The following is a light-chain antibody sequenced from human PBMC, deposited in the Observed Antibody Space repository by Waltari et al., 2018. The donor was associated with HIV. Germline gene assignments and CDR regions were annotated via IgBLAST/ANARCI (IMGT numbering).Light chain of an antibody. CDR3: QQYHTFTFT. J-gene: IGKJ3*01. CDR2: KSS. CDR1: QSISTW. Sequence: DIQMTQSPSTMSASVGVRVTITCRASQSISTWLAWYQQKPGKAPKLLIYKSSTLDGGVPSRFSGRGSGTEFTLTISGLQPDDFATYYCQQYHTFTFTFGPGTVVVVK. V-gene: IGKV1-5*03.